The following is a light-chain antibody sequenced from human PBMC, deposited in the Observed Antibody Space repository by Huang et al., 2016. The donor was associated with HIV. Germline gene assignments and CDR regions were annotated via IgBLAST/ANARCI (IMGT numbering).Light chain of an antibody. Sequence: EIVLTQSPATLSLSPGERATLSCSASQSVSRYLAWYQQIPGQVPRLLIYDASNRATGIPARFSGSGSGTDFTLTISSLEPEDFAVYYCQQRSNWPPLTFGGGTKVEIK. V-gene: IGKV3-11*01. CDR1: QSVSRY. CDR3: QQRSNWPPLT. J-gene: IGKJ4*01. CDR2: DAS.